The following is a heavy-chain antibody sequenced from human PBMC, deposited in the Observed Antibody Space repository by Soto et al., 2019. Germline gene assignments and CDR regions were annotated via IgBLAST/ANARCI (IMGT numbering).Heavy chain of an antibody. Sequence: QLPLQESGPGLVKPSETLSLTCSVSGASINTSPYYWGWIRQPPGGGLEWIGSVFSTGSTYYNPSLKGRVTVSVDASGNEVSLKVYSVTAADTAVYYCAKHKVEYANSGLDRWGQGTLVAVSS. V-gene: IGHV4-39*01. CDR3: AKHKVEYANSGLDR. J-gene: IGHJ5*02. CDR2: VFSTGST. CDR1: GASINTSPYY. D-gene: IGHD2-2*01.